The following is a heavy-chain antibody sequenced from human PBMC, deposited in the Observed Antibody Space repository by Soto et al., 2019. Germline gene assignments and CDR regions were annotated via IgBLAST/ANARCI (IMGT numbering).Heavy chain of an antibody. Sequence: QVQLVQSGAEVKRPGSSVKVSCKASGGTFNFYSINWVRQAPGLGLEWMGRVNPIVSMSNYAQKFQGRVTMTAAKSTSTAYMELSSLRSEDTAIYYCASSYGSGYRAFDYWGQGALVTVSS. D-gene: IGHD3-10*01. CDR3: ASSYGSGYRAFDY. CDR1: GGTFNFYS. V-gene: IGHV1-69*02. J-gene: IGHJ4*02. CDR2: VNPIVSMS.